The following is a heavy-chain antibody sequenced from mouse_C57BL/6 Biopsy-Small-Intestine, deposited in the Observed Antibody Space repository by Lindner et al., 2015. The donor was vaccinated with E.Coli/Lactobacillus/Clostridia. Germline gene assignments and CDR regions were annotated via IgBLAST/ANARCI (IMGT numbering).Heavy chain of an antibody. V-gene: IGHV1S61*01. CDR2: ISPYNGNT. Sequence: SVKVSCKASGDSVTSKSIIWVRQAPGQGPECVGWISPYNGNTNYAQEFQGRVTMTIDTSTNTAYMELRSLKSDDTAVYYCATGEWELLRYWGQGTLVAVSS. CDR3: ATGEWELLRY. J-gene: IGHJ4*01. D-gene: IGHD4-1*01. CDR1: GDSVTSKS.